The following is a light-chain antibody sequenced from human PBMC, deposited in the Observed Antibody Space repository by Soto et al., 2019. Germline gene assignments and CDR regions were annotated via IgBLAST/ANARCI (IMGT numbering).Light chain of an antibody. CDR1: SSDVGGYDY. J-gene: IGLJ3*02. CDR2: DVF. V-gene: IGLV2-14*03. Sequence: QSALTQPASVSGSPGQSITISCTGSSSDVGGYDYVSWYQQHPGQAPKLMIYDVFNRPSGVSNRFSGSKSGNTASLTISGLQADDEADYYCSSYSGDNTRVFGGGTKLTVL. CDR3: SSYSGDNTRV.